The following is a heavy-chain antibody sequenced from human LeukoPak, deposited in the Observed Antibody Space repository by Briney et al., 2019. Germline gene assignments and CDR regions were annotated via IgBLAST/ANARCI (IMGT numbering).Heavy chain of an antibody. CDR3: ARHSEVEMATIQDY. Sequence: KPSETLSLTCTVSGGSISSSSYSWGWIRQPPGKGLEWIGSIYYSGSTYYNPSHKSRVTISVDTSKNQFSLKLSSVTAADTAVYYCARHSEVEMATIQDYWGQGTLVTVSS. V-gene: IGHV4-39*01. D-gene: IGHD5-24*01. CDR1: GGSISSSSYS. CDR2: IYYSGST. J-gene: IGHJ4*02.